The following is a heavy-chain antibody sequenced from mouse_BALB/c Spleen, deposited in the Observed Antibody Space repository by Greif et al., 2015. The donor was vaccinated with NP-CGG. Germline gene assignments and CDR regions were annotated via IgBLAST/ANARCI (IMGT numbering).Heavy chain of an antibody. J-gene: IGHJ2*01. CDR1: GFTFTDYY. CDR3: ARDIGHGYDTTGGFDY. CDR2: IRNKANGYTT. V-gene: IGHV7-3*02. D-gene: IGHD2-3*01. Sequence: EVMLVESGGGLVQPGGSLRLSCATSGFTFTDYYMSWVRQPPGKALEWLGFIRNKANGYTTEYSASVKGRFTISRDNSQSILYLQMNTLRAEGSATYYCARDIGHGYDTTGGFDYWGQGTTLTVSS.